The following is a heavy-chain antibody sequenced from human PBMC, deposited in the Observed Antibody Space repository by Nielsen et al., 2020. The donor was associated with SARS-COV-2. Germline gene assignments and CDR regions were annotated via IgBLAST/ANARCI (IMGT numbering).Heavy chain of an antibody. Sequence: GESLKISCAASGFSFSSYSINWVRQAPGKGLEWVASISSSSSYIYYADSVKGRFTISRDNAKNSPYPQMNSLRAEDTAVYYCARDLWDSSGWYVAPGTDYWGQGTLVTVSS. J-gene: IGHJ4*02. CDR2: ISSSSSYI. CDR1: GFSFSSYS. D-gene: IGHD6-19*01. V-gene: IGHV3-21*01. CDR3: ARDLWDSSGWYVAPGTDY.